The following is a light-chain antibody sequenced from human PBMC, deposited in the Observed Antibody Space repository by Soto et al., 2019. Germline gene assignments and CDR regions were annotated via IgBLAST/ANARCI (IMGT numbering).Light chain of an antibody. Sequence: VVMTQSPATLSVSPGERATLSCRASQSVRSNLAWYQQKPGQAPRLRIYGASTRATGIPARFSGSGSETEFTLTISSLQSEDFAVYYCQQYNNWPPLTFGGGTKVEIK. CDR1: QSVRSN. CDR2: GAS. J-gene: IGKJ4*01. V-gene: IGKV3-15*01. CDR3: QQYNNWPPLT.